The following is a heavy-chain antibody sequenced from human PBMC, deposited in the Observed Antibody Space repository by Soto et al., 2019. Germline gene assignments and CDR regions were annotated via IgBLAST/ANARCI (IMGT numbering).Heavy chain of an antibody. V-gene: IGHV4-30-2*01. J-gene: IGHJ4*02. Sequence: AVSGGSIRSGGFSWSWSREPTGKGLEWIGYIYHSGSTYHNPSLKNRVTISVDRSKNQFSLNLSSVIAAETAVNYCARVPDYWAKGTLVPVS. CDR3: ARVPDY. CDR1: GGSIRSGGFS. CDR2: IYHSGST.